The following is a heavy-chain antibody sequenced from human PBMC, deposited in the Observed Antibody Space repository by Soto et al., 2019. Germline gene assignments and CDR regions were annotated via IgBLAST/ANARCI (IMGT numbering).Heavy chain of an antibody. CDR2: IYPGGVNI. CDR3: ARNKSWHALVWWFHP. CDR1: GYSFTSHY. J-gene: IGHJ5*02. Sequence: ASVKVSCKAIGYSFTSHYMHWVRQAPGQGLEWMGTIYPGGVNIGYAQKFKGRVTMTKDTSTSTVYMELNSLTSEDTAVYYCARNKSWHALVWWFHPWGKGTLVTSPQ. D-gene: IGHD3-16*01. V-gene: IGHV1-46*03.